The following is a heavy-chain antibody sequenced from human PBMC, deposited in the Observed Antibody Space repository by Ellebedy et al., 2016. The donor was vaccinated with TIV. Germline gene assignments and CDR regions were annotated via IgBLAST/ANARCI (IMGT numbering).Heavy chain of an antibody. CDR3: ARDFGASYYYGSGSYSAGDY. CDR2: ISYDGSNK. D-gene: IGHD3-10*01. V-gene: IGHV3-30-3*01. Sequence: GGSLRLXXAASGFTFSSYAMHWVRQAPGKGLEWVAVISYDGSNKYYADSVKGRFTISRDNSKNTLYLQMNSLRAEDTAVYYCARDFGASYYYGSGSYSAGDYWGQGTLVTVSS. J-gene: IGHJ4*02. CDR1: GFTFSSYA.